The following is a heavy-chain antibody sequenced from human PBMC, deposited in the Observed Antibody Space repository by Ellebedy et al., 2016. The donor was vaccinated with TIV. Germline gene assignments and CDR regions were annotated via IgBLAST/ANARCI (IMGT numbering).Heavy chain of an antibody. D-gene: IGHD3-10*01. CDR1: GYTFTGYY. CDR3: ARASYYGSGVSYYGMDV. Sequence: AASVTVSCKASGYTFTGYYMHWVRQAPGQGLEWMGWINPNSGGTNYAQKFQGRVTMTRDTSISTAYMEVSRLRSDDTAVYYCARASYYGSGVSYYGMDVWGQGTTVTVSS. CDR2: INPNSGGT. J-gene: IGHJ6*02. V-gene: IGHV1-2*02.